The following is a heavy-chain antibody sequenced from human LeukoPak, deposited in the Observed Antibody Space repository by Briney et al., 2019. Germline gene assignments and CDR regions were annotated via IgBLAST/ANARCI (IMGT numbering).Heavy chain of an antibody. J-gene: IGHJ5*02. CDR3: ARAHDFWSGYYKKGRWFDP. CDR1: GGSFSGYY. D-gene: IGHD3-3*01. CDR2: INHSGST. V-gene: IGHV4-34*01. Sequence: SETLSLTCAAYGGSFSGYYWSWIRQPPGKGLEWIGEINHSGSTNYNPSLKSRVTISVDTSKNQFSLKLSSVTAADTAVYYCARAHDFWSGYYKKGRWFDPWGQGTLVTVSS.